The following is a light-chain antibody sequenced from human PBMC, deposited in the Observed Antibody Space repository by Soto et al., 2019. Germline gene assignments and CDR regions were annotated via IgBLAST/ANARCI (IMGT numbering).Light chain of an antibody. V-gene: IGLV2-14*01. Sequence: QSSLTQPASVSGSPVQSITISCTGSGSDICAYNYVSWYQQHPGKAPKLLINGVTRRHSGVSSRFYASKSAYTASLTISGLQAEDEANYYCSSFAXSYFYVFGPGTXV. CDR1: GSDICAYNY. CDR2: GVT. J-gene: IGLJ1*01. CDR3: SSFAXSYFYV.